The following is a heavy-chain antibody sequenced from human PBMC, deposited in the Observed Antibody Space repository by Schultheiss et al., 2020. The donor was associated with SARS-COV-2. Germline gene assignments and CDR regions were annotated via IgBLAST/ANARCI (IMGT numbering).Heavy chain of an antibody. V-gene: IGHV4-34*01. CDR3: ARLSVAALPVDY. D-gene: IGHD6-19*01. Sequence: SETLSLTCAVYGGSFSGYYWSWIRQPPGKGLEWIGEINHSGSTNYNPSLKSRVTISVDTSKNQFSLKLSSVTAADTAVYYCARLSVAALPVDYWGQGTLVTVSS. J-gene: IGHJ4*02. CDR1: GGSFSGYY. CDR2: INHSGST.